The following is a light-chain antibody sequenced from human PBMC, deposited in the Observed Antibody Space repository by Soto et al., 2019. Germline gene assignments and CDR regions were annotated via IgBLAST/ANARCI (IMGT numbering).Light chain of an antibody. V-gene: IGLV2-8*01. CDR2: EVS. CDR3: SSYAGSNNLKV. Sequence: QSVLTQPPSASGSPGQSVTISCTGTSSDVGGYNYVSWYQQHPGKAPKLMIYEVSKRPSGVPDRFSGSKSGNTASLTVSGLHAEDEAYYYCSSYAGSNNLKVFGTGTKLTVL. CDR1: SSDVGGYNY. J-gene: IGLJ1*01.